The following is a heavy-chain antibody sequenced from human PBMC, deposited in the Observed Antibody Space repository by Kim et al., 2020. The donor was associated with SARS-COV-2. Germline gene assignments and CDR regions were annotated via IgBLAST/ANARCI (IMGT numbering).Heavy chain of an antibody. CDR1: GGSISSSSYY. CDR3: ARLGAYYDFWSGYYSTTNYSYYGMDV. J-gene: IGHJ6*02. V-gene: IGHV4-39*01. D-gene: IGHD3-3*01. Sequence: SETLSLTCTVSGGSISSSSYYWGWIRQPPGKGLEWIGSIYYSGSTYYNPSLKSRVTISVDTSKNQFSLKMSSVTAADTAVYYCARLGAYYDFWSGYYSTTNYSYYGMDVWGQGTTVTVSS. CDR2: IYYSGST.